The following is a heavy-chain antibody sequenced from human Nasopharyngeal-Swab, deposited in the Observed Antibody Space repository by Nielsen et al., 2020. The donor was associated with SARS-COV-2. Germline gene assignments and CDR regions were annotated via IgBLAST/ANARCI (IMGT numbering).Heavy chain of an antibody. CDR3: AKVLIAVAGLGYFDY. V-gene: IGHV3-23*01. Sequence: GSLKISCAASGFTFSSYAMSWVRQAPGKGLEWVSAISGSGGSTYYADSVKGRFTISRDNSKNTLYLQMNSLRAEDTAVYYCAKVLIAVAGLGYFDYWGQGTLVTVSS. CDR2: ISGSGGST. CDR1: GFTFSSYA. J-gene: IGHJ4*02. D-gene: IGHD6-19*01.